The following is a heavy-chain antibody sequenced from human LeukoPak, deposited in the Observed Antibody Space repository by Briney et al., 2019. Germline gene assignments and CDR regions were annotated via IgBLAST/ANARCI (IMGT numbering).Heavy chain of an antibody. D-gene: IGHD3-16*01. V-gene: IGHV4-59*11. J-gene: IGHJ3*02. CDR1: GASITQHY. CDR2: FYYDGST. CDR3: TRGITGHYRSLGGFAFDI. Sequence: ASETLSLTCSVSGASITQHYWSWIRQPPGKGLEYIGYFYYDGSTNYTSSVQSRVTILVDTSKNQFTLNLRSVTAADTAKYYCTRGITGHYRSLGGFAFDIWGQGTMVAVSS.